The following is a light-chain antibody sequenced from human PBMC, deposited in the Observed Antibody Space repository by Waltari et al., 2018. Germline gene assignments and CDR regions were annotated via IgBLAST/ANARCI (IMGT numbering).Light chain of an antibody. CDR3: CSYAGSVV. Sequence: APPHPAPVSASPGHSITISSHGRRPASGRSNVVPWYQPHPGNAPKPVIYEVINRPSGVSNRFSGSKSGKTASLTISGLQAEDEADYYCCSYAGSVVFGGGTKLTVL. CDR2: EVI. V-gene: IGLV2-23*02. J-gene: IGLJ2*01. CDR1: RPASGRSNV.